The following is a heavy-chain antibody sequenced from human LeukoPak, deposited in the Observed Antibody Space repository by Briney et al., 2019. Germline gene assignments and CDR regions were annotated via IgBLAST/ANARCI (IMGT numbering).Heavy chain of an antibody. CDR3: ARDVVGSIDY. D-gene: IGHD1-26*01. V-gene: IGHV3-7*01. Sequence: GGSLRLSCAASGFTFSSYAMNWVRQAPGKGLEWVANIKGDESARHQADSVKGRFTISRDNTQNSVYLQMSSLRGEDTAVYYYARDVVGSIDYWGQGTLVTVSS. CDR1: GFTFSSYA. CDR2: IKGDESAR. J-gene: IGHJ4*02.